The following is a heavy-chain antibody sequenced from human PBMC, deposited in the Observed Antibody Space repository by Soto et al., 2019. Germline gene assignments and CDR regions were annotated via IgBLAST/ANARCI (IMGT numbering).Heavy chain of an antibody. CDR3: ARDILTGRMGMDV. V-gene: IGHV4-61*08. CDR2: IFYSGST. J-gene: IGHJ6*02. Sequence: PSETLSLTCTVSGGSITSGGYYWSWIRQHPGKDLEWIGYIFYSGSTYYNPSLRSRVTISPDTSKKQFSLKLSSVTAADTAVYYCARDILTGRMGMDVWGQGTTVTVSS. CDR1: GGSITSGGYY. D-gene: IGHD3-9*01.